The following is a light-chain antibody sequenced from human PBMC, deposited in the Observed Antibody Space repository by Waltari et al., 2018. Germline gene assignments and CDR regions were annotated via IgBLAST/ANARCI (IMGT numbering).Light chain of an antibody. CDR2: GAS. Sequence: NVLTQSPGTLSLSPGERATLSCRASQSVTNNYLAWYQHTPGQAPRLLIYGASSRATGIPDRFSGSGSGTDFTLTISRLEPEDSAVYFCHLYGSARTFGGGTKVEIK. J-gene: IGKJ4*01. CDR1: QSVTNNY. V-gene: IGKV3-20*01. CDR3: HLYGSART.